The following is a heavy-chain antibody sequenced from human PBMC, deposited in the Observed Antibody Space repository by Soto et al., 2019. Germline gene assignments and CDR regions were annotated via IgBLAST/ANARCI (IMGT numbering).Heavy chain of an antibody. V-gene: IGHV3-74*01. CDR1: GFIFSDSW. CDR2: INNDGSYR. Sequence: GGSLRLSCVVSGFIFSDSWMCWVRQVPGEGLVWVSFINNDGSYRNYADSVKGRFTISRDNARNTLYLQMNSLRAEDTARYYCAKSRWSGSALTDYWGQGTLVTVS. CDR3: AKSRWSGSALTDY. D-gene: IGHD3-3*01. J-gene: IGHJ4*02.